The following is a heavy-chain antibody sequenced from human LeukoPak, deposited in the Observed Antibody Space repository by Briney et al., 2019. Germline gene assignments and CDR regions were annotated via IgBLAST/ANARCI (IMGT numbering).Heavy chain of an antibody. CDR2: IYYSGST. Sequence: SETLSLTCTVSGGSISSYYWSWIRQPPGKGLEWIGYIYYSGSTNYNPSLKSRVTISVDTSKNQFSLKLSSVTAADTAVYYCATKSEQDDAFDIWGQGTMVTVSS. D-gene: IGHD6-13*01. J-gene: IGHJ3*02. CDR1: GGSISSYY. V-gene: IGHV4-59*01. CDR3: ATKSEQDDAFDI.